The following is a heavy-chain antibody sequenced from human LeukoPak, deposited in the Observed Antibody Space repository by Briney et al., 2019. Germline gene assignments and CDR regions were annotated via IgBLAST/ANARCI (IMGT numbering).Heavy chain of an antibody. Sequence: PSETLSLTCTVSGGSISSSSYYWGWIRQPPGKGLEWIGSIYYSGSTYYNPSLKSRVTISVDTSKNQFSLKLSSVTAADTAVYYCARSWGIVVPLGYWGQGTLVTVSS. CDR2: IYYSGST. CDR3: ARSWGIVVPLGY. J-gene: IGHJ4*02. V-gene: IGHV4-39*01. CDR1: GGSISSSSYY. D-gene: IGHD3-22*01.